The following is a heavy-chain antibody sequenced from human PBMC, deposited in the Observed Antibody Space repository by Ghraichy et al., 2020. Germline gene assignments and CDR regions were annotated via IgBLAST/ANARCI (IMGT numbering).Heavy chain of an antibody. V-gene: IGHV3-21*01. CDR3: ARAGGSYSHDAFDI. J-gene: IGHJ3*02. CDR1: GFTFSSYS. D-gene: IGHD1-26*01. Sequence: GGSLRLSCAASGFTFSSYSMNWVRQAPGKGLEWVSSISSSSSYIYYADSVKGRFTISRDNAKNSLYLQMNSLRAEDTAVYYCARAGGSYSHDAFDIWGQGTMVTVSS. CDR2: ISSSSSYI.